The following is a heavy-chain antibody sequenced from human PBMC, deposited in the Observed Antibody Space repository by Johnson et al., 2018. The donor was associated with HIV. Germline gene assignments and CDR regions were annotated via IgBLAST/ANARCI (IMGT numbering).Heavy chain of an antibody. Sequence: EVQLVESGGGLVQPGGSLRLSCAASGFTVSSNYMSWVRQAPGKGLEWVSVIYSGGSTYYADSVQGRFTISRDNSKNTLYLQMNSLRAEDTAVYYCAKEYYDSSGDAFDIWGQGTMVTVSS. V-gene: IGHV3-66*02. J-gene: IGHJ3*02. CDR3: AKEYYDSSGDAFDI. CDR2: IYSGGST. D-gene: IGHD3-22*01. CDR1: GFTVSSNY.